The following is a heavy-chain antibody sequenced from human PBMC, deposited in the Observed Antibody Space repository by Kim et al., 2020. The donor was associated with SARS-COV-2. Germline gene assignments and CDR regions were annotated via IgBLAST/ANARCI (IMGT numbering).Heavy chain of an antibody. Sequence: SETLSLTCTVSGGSISSYYWSWIRQPPGKGLEWIGFIYYTGSTNYNPSLKSRVTISVDTSKNQFSLKLSSVTAADSAVYYCARDLTWDTYVFGYWGQGTLVTVSS. J-gene: IGHJ4*02. D-gene: IGHD3-10*02. CDR2: IYYTGST. CDR3: ARDLTWDTYVFGY. V-gene: IGHV4-59*01. CDR1: GGSISSYY.